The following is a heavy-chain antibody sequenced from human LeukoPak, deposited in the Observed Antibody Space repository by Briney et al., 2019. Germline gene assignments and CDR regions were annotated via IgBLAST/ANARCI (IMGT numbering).Heavy chain of an antibody. CDR3: AKDGCSSTSCETDY. CDR1: GLTFSSYG. D-gene: IGHD2-2*01. Sequence: GGSLRLSCAASGLTFSSYGMHWVRQAPGKGLEWVAVISHDGSNKYYADSVKGRFTISRDNSKNTLYLQMNSLRAEDTAVYYCAKDGCSSTSCETDYWGQGTLVTVSS. J-gene: IGHJ4*02. CDR2: ISHDGSNK. V-gene: IGHV3-30*18.